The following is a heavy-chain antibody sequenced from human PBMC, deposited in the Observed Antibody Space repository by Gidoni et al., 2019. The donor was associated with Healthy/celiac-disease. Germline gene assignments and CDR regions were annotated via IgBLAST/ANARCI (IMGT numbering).Heavy chain of an antibody. V-gene: IGHV3-23*01. CDR1: GFTFSSYA. J-gene: IGHJ4*02. D-gene: IGHD3-10*01. Sequence: EVQRLQSGGGWVQPGGSLGLSRSASGFTFSSYAMSGVRQAPGKGLEWVSAISGSGGSTYYADSVKGRFTISRDNSKNTLYLQMNSLRAEDTAVYYCAKDWVSGVRGVTAFDYWGQGTLVTVSS. CDR3: AKDWVSGVRGVTAFDY. CDR2: ISGSGGST.